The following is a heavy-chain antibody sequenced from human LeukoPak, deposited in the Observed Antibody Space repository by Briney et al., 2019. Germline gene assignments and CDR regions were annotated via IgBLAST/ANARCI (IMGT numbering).Heavy chain of an antibody. D-gene: IGHD4-17*01. CDR1: GXXFSXXX. Sequence: LSCAASGXXFSXXXXXWVXXXXXXXXXXVSSISSSSTYIYYADSLEGRFTISRDKVRNSLYLQMNSLRAEDTAVYYCAGDYXXXLAFDIWGXXXXXXXSS. J-gene: IGHJ3*02. CDR3: AGDYXXXLAFDI. CDR2: ISSSSTYI. V-gene: IGHV3-21*01.